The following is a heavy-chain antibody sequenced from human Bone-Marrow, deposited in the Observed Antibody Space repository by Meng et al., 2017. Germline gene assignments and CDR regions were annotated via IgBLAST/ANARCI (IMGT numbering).Heavy chain of an antibody. Sequence: NHSGSTNYNPSLKSRVTISVDTSKNQFSLKLNSVTAADTAVYYCAREGLPDLFDYWGQGTLVTVSS. V-gene: IGHV4-34*01. CDR2: NHSGST. CDR3: AREGLPDLFDY. J-gene: IGHJ4*02. D-gene: IGHD1-14*01.